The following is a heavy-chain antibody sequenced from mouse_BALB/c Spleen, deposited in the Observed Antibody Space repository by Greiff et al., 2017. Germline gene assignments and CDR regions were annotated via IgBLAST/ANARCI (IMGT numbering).Heavy chain of an antibody. CDR3: ERHVYGSSYSAMDY. J-gene: IGHJ4*01. CDR1: GFTFSSYT. CDR2: ISNGGGST. Sequence: EVLLVESGGGLVQPGGSLKLSCAASGFTFSSYTMSWVRQTPEKGLEWVAYISNGGGSTYYPDTVKGRFTISRDNAKNTLYLQMSSLKSEDTAMYYCERHVYGSSYSAMDYWGQGTSVTVSS. D-gene: IGHD1-1*01. V-gene: IGHV5-12-2*01.